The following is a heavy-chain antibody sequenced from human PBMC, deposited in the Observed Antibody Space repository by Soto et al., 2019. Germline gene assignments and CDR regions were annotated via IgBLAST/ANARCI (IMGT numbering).Heavy chain of an antibody. CDR1: GFTVSSNY. Sequence: EVQLVETGGGLIQPGGSLRLSCTASGFTVSSNYMTWVRQAPGKGLEWASVIYSGGNTYYADSVKGRFTSSRDKSKNTLYLQMNSLRAEDTAVYYCAGATGRYWGQGTLVTVSS. CDR2: IYSGGNT. V-gene: IGHV3-53*02. CDR3: AGATGRY. D-gene: IGHD1-1*01. J-gene: IGHJ4*02.